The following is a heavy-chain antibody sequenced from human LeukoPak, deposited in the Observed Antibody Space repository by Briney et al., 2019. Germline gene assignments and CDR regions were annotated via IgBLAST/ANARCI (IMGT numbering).Heavy chain of an antibody. V-gene: IGHV3-74*01. CDR3: ARVSVDSRGWYFHN. CDR1: VFSFRCYW. CDR2: INSDGSSI. Sequence: PGGSLRLSCAASVFSFRCYWMHWGRRAPGKGQVRVPRINSDGSSISYADSVKGRFTIARDNAKNTLYLQMNSLRVEDTAVYFCARVSVDSRGWYFHNWGQGTLVTASS. D-gene: IGHD6-19*01. J-gene: IGHJ4*02.